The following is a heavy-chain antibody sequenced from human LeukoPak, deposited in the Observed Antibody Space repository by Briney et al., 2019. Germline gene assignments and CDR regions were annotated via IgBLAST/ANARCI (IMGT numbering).Heavy chain of an antibody. J-gene: IGHJ4*02. V-gene: IGHV3-64*01. D-gene: IGHD1-20*01. CDR3: ARDFGLTGKVDY. CDR1: GFTFSRYA. Sequence: GGSLRLSCAASGFTFSRYAMHWVRQAPGKGLESVSAISSNGGGTYYANSGKGRFTISRDNSKNTLYLQMGSLRAEDLAVYYCARDFGLTGKVDYWGQGTLVTVSS. CDR2: ISSNGGGT.